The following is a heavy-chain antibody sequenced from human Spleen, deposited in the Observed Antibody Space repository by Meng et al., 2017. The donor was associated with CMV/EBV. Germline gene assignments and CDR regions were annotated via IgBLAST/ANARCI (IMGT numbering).Heavy chain of an antibody. CDR2: INSNSGGT. V-gene: IGHV1-2*02. CDR1: GYTFTTYY. J-gene: IGHJ6*02. Sequence: ASVKVSCKAAGYTFTTYYIHWVRQAPGQGLEWMGWINSNSGGTNYAQKFQGRVTMTRDTSSNTAYMELSRLRTDDTAVYYCTRSNIYFNDGMDVWGQGTTVTVSS. D-gene: IGHD2/OR15-2a*01. CDR3: TRSNIYFNDGMDV.